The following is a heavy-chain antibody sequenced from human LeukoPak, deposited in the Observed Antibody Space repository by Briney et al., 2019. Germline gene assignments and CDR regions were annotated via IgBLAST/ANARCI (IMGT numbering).Heavy chain of an antibody. CDR1: GFTFDDYA. D-gene: IGHD6-19*01. Sequence: GGSLRLSCAASGFTFDDYAMHWVRQAPGKGLEWVSGISWNSGSIGYADSVKGRFTISRDNAKNSLYLQMNSLRAEDTALYYCAKDPRAVAGTQSAFDIWGQGTMVTVSS. J-gene: IGHJ3*02. CDR2: ISWNSGSI. CDR3: AKDPRAVAGTQSAFDI. V-gene: IGHV3-9*01.